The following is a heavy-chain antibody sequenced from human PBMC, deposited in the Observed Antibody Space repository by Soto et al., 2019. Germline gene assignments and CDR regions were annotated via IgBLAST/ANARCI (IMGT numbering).Heavy chain of an antibody. CDR3: ARELGGRPWLVDAFDI. Sequence: GGSLRLSCAASGFTFSSYSMNWVRQAPGKGMEWVSSISSSSSYIYYADSVKGRFTISRDNAKNSLYLQMNSLIAEDTAVDYCARELGGRPWLVDAFDIWGQGTMVTVSS. D-gene: IGHD6-19*01. CDR1: GFTFSSYS. V-gene: IGHV3-21*01. CDR2: ISSSSSYI. J-gene: IGHJ3*02.